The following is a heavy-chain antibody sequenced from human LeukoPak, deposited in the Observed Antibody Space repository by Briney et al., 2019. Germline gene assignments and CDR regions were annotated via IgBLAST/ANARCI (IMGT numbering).Heavy chain of an antibody. J-gene: IGHJ3*02. CDR1: VGSISSYY. Sequence: SETLALTCTVSVGSISSYYWSWIRQPPGKGLEWIGYIYYSGSTNYNPSLKSRVAISVDTSKNQFSLKLSSVTAADTAVYYCARPTETLGYCSGGSCYRGAFDIWGQGTMVTVSS. D-gene: IGHD2-15*01. CDR3: ARPTETLGYCSGGSCYRGAFDI. V-gene: IGHV4-59*08. CDR2: IYYSGST.